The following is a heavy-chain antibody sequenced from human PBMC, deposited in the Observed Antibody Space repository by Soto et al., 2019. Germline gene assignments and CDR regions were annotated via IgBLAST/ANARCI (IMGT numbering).Heavy chain of an antibody. CDR2: ISSGSGTT. CDR3: AKIGTYLRMDV. D-gene: IGHD3-10*01. V-gene: IGHV3-48*01. J-gene: IGHJ6*02. Sequence: EVQLVESGGGLVQPGGSLRLSCAVSGFTFSSYSMNWVRQAPGKRLEWVSYISSGSGTTYYADSVKGRFSISRDNANNSLYLQMNSLRVEDTAVDYCAKIGTYLRMDVWGQGTTVTVSS. CDR1: GFTFSSYS.